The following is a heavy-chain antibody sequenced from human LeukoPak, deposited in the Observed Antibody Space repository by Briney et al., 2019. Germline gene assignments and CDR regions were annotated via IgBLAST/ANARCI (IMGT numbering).Heavy chain of an antibody. CDR2: ISAYNGNT. J-gene: IGHJ4*02. V-gene: IGHV1-18*01. CDR1: GYTFTSYG. Sequence: ASVKVSCKASGYTFTSYGISWVRQAPGQGLEWMGWISAYNGNTNYAQKLQGRVTMTTDTSTSTAYMELSRLRSDDTAVYYCARDLAGRFLEWWGQGTLVTVSS. CDR3: ARDLAGRFLEW. D-gene: IGHD3-3*01.